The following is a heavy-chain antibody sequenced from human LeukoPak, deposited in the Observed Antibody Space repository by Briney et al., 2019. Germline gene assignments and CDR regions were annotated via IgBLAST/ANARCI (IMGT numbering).Heavy chain of an antibody. V-gene: IGHV4-59*01. Sequence: EPSETLSLTCTVSGGSLSSYYWSWIRQPPGKGLEWIGYIYYSGSTYDNPSLKSRVTISRDTSKNQFSLKLSSVTAADTAVYYCARVLTYSSSSVSAFDIWGQGTMVTVSS. CDR2: IYYSGST. CDR1: GGSLSSYY. CDR3: ARVLTYSSSSVSAFDI. J-gene: IGHJ3*02. D-gene: IGHD6-13*01.